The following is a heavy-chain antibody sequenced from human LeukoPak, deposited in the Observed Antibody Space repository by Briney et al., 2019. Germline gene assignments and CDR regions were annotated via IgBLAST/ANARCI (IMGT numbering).Heavy chain of an antibody. CDR2: LFSGRTT. Sequence: SETLSLTCTVSAGSISSTSHHWGWIRQSPGKGLEWIGSLFSGRTTYYNPSLDSRVTISVVTSKNQFSLQLNPVTAADTAVYYCVRHDGRGGATMGALDSWGQGSLVTVSS. D-gene: IGHD5-12*01. CDR1: AGSISSTSHH. CDR3: VRHDGRGGATMGALDS. J-gene: IGHJ4*02. V-gene: IGHV4-39*01.